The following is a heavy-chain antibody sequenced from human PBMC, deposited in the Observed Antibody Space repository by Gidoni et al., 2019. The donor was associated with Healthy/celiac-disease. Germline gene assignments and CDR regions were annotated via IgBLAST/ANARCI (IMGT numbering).Heavy chain of an antibody. V-gene: IGHV5-51*01. Sequence: EVQLVQSGAEVKKPGESLKISCKGSGYSFTSYWIGWGGQMPGKGLEWMGIIYPGDSDTRYSPSFQGQVTISADKSISTAYLQWSSLKASDTAMYYCARLWSGRFLEWLSPGPYFDYWGQGTLVTVSS. J-gene: IGHJ4*02. CDR3: ARLWSGRFLEWLSPGPYFDY. CDR2: IYPGDSDT. D-gene: IGHD3-3*01. CDR1: GYSFTSYW.